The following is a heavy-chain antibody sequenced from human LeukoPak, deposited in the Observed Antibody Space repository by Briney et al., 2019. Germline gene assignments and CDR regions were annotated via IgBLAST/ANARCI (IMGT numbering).Heavy chain of an antibody. CDR3: ARESIAAAGMARHWFDP. J-gene: IGHJ5*02. D-gene: IGHD6-13*01. V-gene: IGHV3-30-3*01. CDR2: ISYDGSNK. Sequence: GGSLRLSCAASGFTFSSYAMPWVRQAPGKGLEWVAVISYDGSNKYYADFVKGRFTISRDNSKNTLYLQMNSLRAEDTAVYYCARESIAAAGMARHWFDPWGQGTLVTVSS. CDR1: GFTFSSYA.